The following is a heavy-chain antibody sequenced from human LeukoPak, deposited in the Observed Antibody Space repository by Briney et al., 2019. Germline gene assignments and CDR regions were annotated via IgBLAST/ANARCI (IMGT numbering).Heavy chain of an antibody. CDR2: IESDGSEK. CDR3: AGGMGWVSDY. D-gene: IGHD6-19*01. V-gene: IGHV3-7*03. Sequence: GGSLRLSCAASGFSSRSYWMSWVRQAPGKGLEWVANIESDGSEKNYADSVKGRFTISRDNAKNSLYLQMDSLRAEDTAVYYCAGGMGWVSDYWGQGTLVTVSS. J-gene: IGHJ4*02. CDR1: GFSSRSYW.